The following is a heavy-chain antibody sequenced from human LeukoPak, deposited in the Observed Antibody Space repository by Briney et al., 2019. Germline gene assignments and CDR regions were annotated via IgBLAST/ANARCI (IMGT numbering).Heavy chain of an antibody. Sequence: GGSLRLSCAASGFTFSAYAMHWVRQAPGKGLEWVALISYDGGNKDYADSVKGRFTISRDDSKNTLYLQMNSLRDEDTAVYYCARALYGAGGYWGQGTLVTVSS. D-gene: IGHD4/OR15-4a*01. J-gene: IGHJ4*02. V-gene: IGHV3-30*03. CDR3: ARALYGAGGY. CDR2: ISYDGGNK. CDR1: GFTFSAYA.